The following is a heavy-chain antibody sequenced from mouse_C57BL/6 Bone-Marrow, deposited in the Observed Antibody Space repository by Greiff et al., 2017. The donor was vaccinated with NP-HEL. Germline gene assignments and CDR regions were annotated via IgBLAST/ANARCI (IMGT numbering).Heavy chain of an antibody. Sequence: DVKLVESGEGLVKPGGSLKLSCAASGFTFSSYAMSWVRQTPEKRLEWVAYISSGGDYIYYADTVKGRFTISRDNARNTLYLQMSSLKSEDTAMYYCTRVGNYPVYYYAMDYWGQGTSVTVSS. CDR1: GFTFSSYA. V-gene: IGHV5-9-1*02. CDR3: TRVGNYPVYYYAMDY. CDR2: ISSGGDYI. J-gene: IGHJ4*01. D-gene: IGHD2-1*01.